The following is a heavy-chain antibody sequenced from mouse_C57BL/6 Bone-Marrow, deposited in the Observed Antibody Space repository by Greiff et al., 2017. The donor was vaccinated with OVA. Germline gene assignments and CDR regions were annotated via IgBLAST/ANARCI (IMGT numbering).Heavy chain of an antibody. D-gene: IGHD2-3*01. V-gene: IGHV5-17*01. J-gene: IGHJ1*03. CDR2: ISSGSSTI. CDR3: ARGDGYYWYFDV. CDR1: GFTFSDYG. Sequence: EVQLVESGGGLVKPGGSLKLSCAASGFTFSDYGIHWVRQAPEKGLEWVAYISSGSSTIYYADTVKGRFTISRDNAKNTLFLQMTSLRSEDTAMYYCARGDGYYWYFDVWGTGTTVTVSS.